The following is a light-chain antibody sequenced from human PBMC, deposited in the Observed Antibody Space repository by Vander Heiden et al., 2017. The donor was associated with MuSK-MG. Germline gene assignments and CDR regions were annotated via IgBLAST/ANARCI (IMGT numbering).Light chain of an antibody. CDR3: QQYKNWPRT. J-gene: IGKJ1*01. CDR1: QSVGSN. Sequence: EIVMTQSPATLSVSPGERATLSCRASQSVGSNLAWYQQKPGQAPRLLIYGASTRATGIPARISGSGSGTDFTLTISSLQSEDFAVYYCQQYKNWPRTFGQGTKVEVK. CDR2: GAS. V-gene: IGKV3-15*01.